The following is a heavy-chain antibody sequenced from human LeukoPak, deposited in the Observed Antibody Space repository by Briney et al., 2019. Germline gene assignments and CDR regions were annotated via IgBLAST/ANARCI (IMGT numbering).Heavy chain of an antibody. CDR2: ISSSSISTI. V-gene: IGHV3-48*01. CDR1: GFAFSSYN. D-gene: IGHD6-19*01. J-gene: IGHJ4*02. Sequence: GGSLRLSCAASGFAFSSYNMNWVRQAPGKGLEWVSFISSSSISTIYYADSVKGRFTISRDNSKNTLYLQMNSLRAEDTAVYYCARDPGSGWYENWGQGTLVTVSS. CDR3: ARDPGSGWYEN.